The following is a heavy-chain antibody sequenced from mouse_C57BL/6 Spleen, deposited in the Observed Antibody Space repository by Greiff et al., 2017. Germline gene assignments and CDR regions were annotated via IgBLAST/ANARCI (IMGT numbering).Heavy chain of an antibody. CDR3: ARDSAGFQCDY. D-gene: IGHD3-2*02. J-gene: IGHJ2*01. V-gene: IGHV1-64*01. CDR1: GYTFTSYW. Sequence: QVQLQQPGAELVKPGASVKLSCKASGYTFTSYWMHWVKQRPGQGLEWIGMIHPNSGSTNYNEKFKSKATLTVDKSSSTAYMQLSSLTSEDSAVYYCARDSAGFQCDYWGQGTTLTVSS. CDR2: IHPNSGST.